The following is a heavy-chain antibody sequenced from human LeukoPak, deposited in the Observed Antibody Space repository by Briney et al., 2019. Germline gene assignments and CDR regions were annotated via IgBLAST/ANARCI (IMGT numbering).Heavy chain of an antibody. CDR2: ISGSGGST. J-gene: IGHJ4*02. D-gene: IGHD5-18*01. CDR3: AKDMSSYGPIALDY. Sequence: GGSLRLSCAASGFTFSSYSMNWVRQAPGKGLEWVSGISGSGGSTYYADSVKGRFTISRDNSKDTLYLQMNSLRAEDKAVYYCAKDMSSYGPIALDYWGQGTLVTVSS. V-gene: IGHV3-23*01. CDR1: GFTFSSYS.